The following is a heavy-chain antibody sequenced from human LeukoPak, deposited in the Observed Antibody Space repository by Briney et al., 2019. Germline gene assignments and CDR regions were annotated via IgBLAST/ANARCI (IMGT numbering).Heavy chain of an antibody. V-gene: IGHV3-48*03. D-gene: IGHD5-12*01. CDR1: GFTFSSYE. CDR2: ISGGGSTI. Sequence: GGSLRLSCAASGFTFSSYEMNWVRQAPGKGLEWVSYISGGGSTIYYADSVKSRFTITRDNAKASLYLQMNSLRAEDTAVYYCARGKTITDYWGQGTLVTVSS. J-gene: IGHJ4*02. CDR3: ARGKTITDY.